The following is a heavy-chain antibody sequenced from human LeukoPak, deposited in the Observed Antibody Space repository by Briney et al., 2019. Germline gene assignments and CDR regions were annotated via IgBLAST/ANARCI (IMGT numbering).Heavy chain of an antibody. J-gene: IGHJ4*02. CDR2: IYYSGST. D-gene: IGHD4-17*01. Sequence: PETLSLTRTVSGGSISSYYWSWIRQPPGKGLEWIGYIYYSGSTNYNPSLKSRVTISVDTSKNQFSLKLSSVTAADTAVYYCASQYGDYRLTDYWGQGTLVTVSS. CDR3: ASQYGDYRLTDY. CDR1: GGSISSYY. V-gene: IGHV4-59*12.